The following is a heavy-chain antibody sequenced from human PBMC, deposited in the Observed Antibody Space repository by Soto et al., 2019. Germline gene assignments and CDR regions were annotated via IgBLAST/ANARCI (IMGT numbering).Heavy chain of an antibody. CDR3: ARLATYYGSGSYPYDAFDI. Sequence: SDTLSLTCTFYCYSISSSSYYWGWIRQPPGKRMEWIGSIYYSGSTYYNPSLKSRVTISVDTSKNQFSLKLSSVTAADTAVYYCARLATYYGSGSYPYDAFDIWGQGTMVT. D-gene: IGHD3-10*01. V-gene: IGHV4-39*01. CDR1: CYSISSSSYY. J-gene: IGHJ3*02. CDR2: IYYSGST.